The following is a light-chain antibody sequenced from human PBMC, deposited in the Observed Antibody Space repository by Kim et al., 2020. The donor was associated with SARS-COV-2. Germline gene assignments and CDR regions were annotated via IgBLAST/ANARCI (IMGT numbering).Light chain of an antibody. CDR3: CPYAGTYTRV. J-gene: IGLJ3*02. CDR2: DVS. V-gene: IGLV2-11*01. Sequence: QSALTQPRSVSGSPGQSVTISCTGASSDVGGFNYVSWYQQHPGKGPMLMIYDVSKRPSGAPDRFSGSKSANTASLTTSGLQAEDDADYYCCPYAGTYTRVFGGGTQLTVL. CDR1: SSDVGGFNY.